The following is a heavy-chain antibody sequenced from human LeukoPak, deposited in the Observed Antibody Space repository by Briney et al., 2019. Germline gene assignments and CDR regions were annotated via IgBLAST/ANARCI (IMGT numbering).Heavy chain of an antibody. D-gene: IGHD3-22*01. Sequence: ASVKVSCKASGYTFTSYAMNWVRQAPGQGLEWMGWINTNTGNPTYAQGFTGRFVFSLDTSVSTAYLQISSPKAEDTAVYYCARSLTYYYDSSGYYYVDWFDPWGQGTLVTVSS. V-gene: IGHV7-4-1*02. J-gene: IGHJ5*02. CDR1: GYTFTSYA. CDR2: INTNTGNP. CDR3: ARSLTYYYDSSGYYYVDWFDP.